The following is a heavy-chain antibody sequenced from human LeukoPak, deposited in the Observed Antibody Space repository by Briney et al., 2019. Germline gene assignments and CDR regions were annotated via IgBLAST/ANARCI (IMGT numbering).Heavy chain of an antibody. CDR2: INHSGST. D-gene: IGHD3-16*02. CDR1: GFTFSSYW. Sequence: GSLRLSCAASGFTFSSYWMSWVRQAPGKGLEWIGEINHSGSTNYNPSLKSRVTISVDTSKNQFSLKLSSVTAADTAVYYCARESANYVWGSYRYEYFDYWGQGTLVTVSS. CDR3: ARESANYVWGSYRYEYFDY. J-gene: IGHJ4*02. V-gene: IGHV4-34*01.